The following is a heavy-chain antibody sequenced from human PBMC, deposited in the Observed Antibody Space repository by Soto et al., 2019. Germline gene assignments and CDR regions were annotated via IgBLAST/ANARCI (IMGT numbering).Heavy chain of an antibody. CDR1: GFTFSSYA. Sequence: VGSLRLSCAASGFTFSSYAMHWVRQARGKGLEWVAVISYDGSNKYYADSVKGRFTISRDNSKNTLYLQMNSLRAEDTAVYYCAREAPIGIAAAGPFDYWGQGTLVTVSS. D-gene: IGHD6-13*01. CDR2: ISYDGSNK. CDR3: AREAPIGIAAAGPFDY. J-gene: IGHJ4*02. V-gene: IGHV3-30-3*01.